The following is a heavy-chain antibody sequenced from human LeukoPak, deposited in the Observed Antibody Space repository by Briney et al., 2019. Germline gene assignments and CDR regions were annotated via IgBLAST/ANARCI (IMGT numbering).Heavy chain of an antibody. CDR3: ARMDYSDQFFQH. V-gene: IGHV3-64*01. CDR1: GFTFSSYA. D-gene: IGHD4-17*01. Sequence: GGSLRLSCAASGFTFSSYAMHWIRQAPGKGLEYVSAISKNGDSTFHAISVKGRFTISRDNPKNTLYLQMGSLRPEDMAVYYCARMDYSDQFFQHWGQGSLVTVSS. CDR2: ISKNGDST. J-gene: IGHJ1*01.